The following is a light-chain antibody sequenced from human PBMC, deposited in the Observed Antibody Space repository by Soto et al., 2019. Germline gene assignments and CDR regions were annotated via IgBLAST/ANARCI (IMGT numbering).Light chain of an antibody. J-gene: IGKJ1*01. V-gene: IGKV1-5*03. CDR2: KAS. CDR3: QQYNSYST. CDR1: QTINNW. Sequence: DIQMTQSPSTLSASVGDRVTITCRASQTINNWLAWYQQKPGKAPKLLIYKASTLESGVPSRFSGSGSGTEFTRTISSLQPDDFATYYCQQYNSYSTFGQGTMVEI.